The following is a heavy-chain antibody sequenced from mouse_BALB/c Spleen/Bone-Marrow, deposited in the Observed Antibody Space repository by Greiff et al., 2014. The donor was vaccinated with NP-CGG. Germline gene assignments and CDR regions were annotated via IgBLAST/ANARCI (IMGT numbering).Heavy chain of an antibody. Sequence: VKLQESGPGLVQPSQSLSITCTVSGFSLTSYGVHWVRQSPGKGLEWLGVIWSGGSTDYNAAFISRLSISKDNSKSQVFFKMNNLQTNDAAIYYCARNSHYYGYYYAMAYWGQGTSVTVSS. J-gene: IGHJ4*01. CDR3: ARNSHYYGYYYAMAY. V-gene: IGHV2-2*02. D-gene: IGHD1-2*01. CDR1: GFSLTSYG. CDR2: IWSGGST.